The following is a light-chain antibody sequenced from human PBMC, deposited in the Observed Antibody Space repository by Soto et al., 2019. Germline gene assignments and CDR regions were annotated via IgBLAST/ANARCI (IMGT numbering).Light chain of an antibody. V-gene: IGKV3-20*01. CDR1: QSVSSSY. CDR3: QQHWRYPST. J-gene: IGKJ1*01. Sequence: EIVLTQSPGTLSLSPGERATLSCRASQSVSSSYLAWYQQKPGQAPRLLIYGASSRATGIPDRFSGSGSGTVCTLTISRLEPEDFALYDCQQHWRYPSTVGQGTK. CDR2: GAS.